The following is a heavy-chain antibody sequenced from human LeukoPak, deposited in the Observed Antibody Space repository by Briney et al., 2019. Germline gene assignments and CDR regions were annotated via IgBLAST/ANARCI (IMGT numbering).Heavy chain of an antibody. Sequence: APVKVSCKASGYTFTSYGISWVRQAPGQGLEWMGWISAYNGNTNYAQKLQGRVTMTTDTSTSTAYMELRSLRSDDTAVYYCARDAHGDYDLGAYWWGQGTLVTVSS. CDR1: GYTFTSYG. CDR2: ISAYNGNT. CDR3: ARDAHGDYDLGAYW. V-gene: IGHV1-18*04. J-gene: IGHJ4*02. D-gene: IGHD4-17*01.